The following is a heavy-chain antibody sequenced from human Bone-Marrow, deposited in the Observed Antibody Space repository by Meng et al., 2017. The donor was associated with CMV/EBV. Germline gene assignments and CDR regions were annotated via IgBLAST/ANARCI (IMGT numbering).Heavy chain of an antibody. CDR2: ISSSSSYI. J-gene: IGHJ4*01. CDR1: GFTFSSYS. V-gene: IGHV3-21*01. D-gene: IGHD2-2*01. Sequence: GGSLRLSWAASGFTFSSYSMNWVRQAPGKGLEWVSSISSSSSYIYYADSVKGRFTISRDNAKNSLYLQINSLRAEDTVVYYCAREVGKYCSSTSCFEFAYWGHGTLVTVSS. CDR3: AREVGKYCSSTSCFEFAY.